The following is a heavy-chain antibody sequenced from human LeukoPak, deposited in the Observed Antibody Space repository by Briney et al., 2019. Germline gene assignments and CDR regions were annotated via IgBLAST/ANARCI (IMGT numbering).Heavy chain of an antibody. J-gene: IGHJ4*02. CDR2: ISWNSGSI. Sequence: GGSLRLSCAGSGFIFNNYAMHWVRQPPGEGLEWVSGISWNSGSIDYADSVKGRFTISRDNAKNSLYLQMSSLRVEDTAFYYCAKDNRRHYTSGPNPDSLHWGQGALVTVSS. V-gene: IGHV3-9*01. D-gene: IGHD6-19*01. CDR3: AKDNRRHYTSGPNPDSLH. CDR1: GFIFNNYA.